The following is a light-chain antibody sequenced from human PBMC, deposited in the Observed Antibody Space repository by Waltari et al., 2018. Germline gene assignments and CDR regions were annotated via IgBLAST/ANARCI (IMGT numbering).Light chain of an antibody. CDR1: QRVCTN. V-gene: IGKV3D-15*01. CDR3: QQYNDWPRT. CDR2: RAS. Sequence: EIVLTQSPATLSVSPGDSVPLACRDSQRVCTNFTWYQHSPGRAPSLLVYRASTMASYIPAGFSASGSGTEVTLYISTRQSEDSAVFYCQQYNDWPRTFGQGTKVEIK. J-gene: IGKJ1*01.